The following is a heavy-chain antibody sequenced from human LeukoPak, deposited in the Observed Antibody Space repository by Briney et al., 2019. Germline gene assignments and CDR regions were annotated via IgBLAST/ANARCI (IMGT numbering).Heavy chain of an antibody. V-gene: IGHV3-66*01. J-gene: IGHJ6*02. CDR2: IYSGGTN. CDR1: GFTVSNNY. CDR3: ARDIEGNYNYGMDV. Sequence: GGSLRLSCAASGFTVSNNYMSWVRHGPGKGLEWVSLIYSGGTNYYAGSVRGRLIIPKDNSKNTLYLQMNSLRAEATAVYYCARDIEGNYNYGMDVWGQGTTVTVSS. D-gene: IGHD3-10*01.